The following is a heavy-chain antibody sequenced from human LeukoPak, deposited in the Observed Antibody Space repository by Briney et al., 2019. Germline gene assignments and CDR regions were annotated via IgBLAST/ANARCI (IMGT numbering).Heavy chain of an antibody. CDR1: GFTFSSYG. Sequence: PGGSLRLSCAASGFTFSSYGMHWVRQAPGKGLEWVAVISYDGSNKYYADSVKGRFTISRDNSKNTLYLQMNSLRAEDTAVYYCAKKSLPLWFGESDYFDYWGQGTLVTVSS. CDR3: AKKSLPLWFGESDYFDY. V-gene: IGHV3-30*18. J-gene: IGHJ4*02. CDR2: ISYDGSNK. D-gene: IGHD3-10*01.